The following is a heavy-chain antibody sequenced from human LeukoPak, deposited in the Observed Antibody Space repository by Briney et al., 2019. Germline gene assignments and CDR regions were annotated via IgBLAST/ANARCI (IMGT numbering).Heavy chain of an antibody. V-gene: IGHV3-21*01. CDR3: ARTSYGDYVRDAFDI. CDR1: GFSFNAYT. J-gene: IGHJ3*02. Sequence: GGSLRLSCAASGFSFNAYTMNWVRQAPGKGLEWVSSISSVSTYIYYADSVKGRFTISRDNAKNSLYLQMNSLRAEDTAVYYCARTSYGDYVRDAFDIWGQGTMVTVSS. D-gene: IGHD4-17*01. CDR2: ISSVSTYI.